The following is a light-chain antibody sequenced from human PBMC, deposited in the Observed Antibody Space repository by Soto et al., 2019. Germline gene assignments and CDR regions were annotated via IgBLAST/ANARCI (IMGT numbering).Light chain of an antibody. V-gene: IGLV2-14*03. CDR2: DVT. CDR3: CSYADSDTLVV. J-gene: IGLJ2*01. Sequence: QSALTQPASVSGSPGQSITISCTGSSSDIGGYNYVSWYQQLPGKVPKLLIYDVTNRPSGVSSRFSGSKSGNTASLTISGLQAEDEADYYCCSYADSDTLVVFGGGTKLTFL. CDR1: SSDIGGYNY.